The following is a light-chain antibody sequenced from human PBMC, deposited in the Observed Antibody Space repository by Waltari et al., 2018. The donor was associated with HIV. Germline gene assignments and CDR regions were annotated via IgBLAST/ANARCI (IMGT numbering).Light chain of an antibody. CDR1: SSDVAGYNS. V-gene: IGLV2-8*01. CDR3: SSYAGSNNFV. J-gene: IGLJ1*01. Sequence: QPALTQAPSASGSPGQSVTLPCTGTSSDVAGYNSASWYQQHPGKAPKLMIYEVSKRPSGVPDRFSGSKSGNTASLTVSGLQAEDEADYYCSSYAGSNNFVFGTGTKVTVL. CDR2: EVS.